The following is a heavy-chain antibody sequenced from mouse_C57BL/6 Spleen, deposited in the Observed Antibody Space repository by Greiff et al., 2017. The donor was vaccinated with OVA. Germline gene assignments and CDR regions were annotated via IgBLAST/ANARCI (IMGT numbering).Heavy chain of an antibody. V-gene: IGHV1-81*01. J-gene: IGHJ4*01. CDR2: IYPRSGNT. Sequence: QVQLQQSGAELARPGASVKLSCKASGYTFTSYGISWVKQRTGQGLEWIGEIYPRSGNTYYNEKFKGKATLTADKSSSTAYMELRSLTSEDSAVYFCARRGEDERDAMDYWGQGTSVTVSS. CDR1: GYTFTSYG. CDR3: ARRGEDERDAMDY.